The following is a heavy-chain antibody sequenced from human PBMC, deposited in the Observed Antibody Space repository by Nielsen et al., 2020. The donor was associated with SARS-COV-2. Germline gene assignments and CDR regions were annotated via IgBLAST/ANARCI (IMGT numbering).Heavy chain of an antibody. Sequence: SETLSLTCAVSVGSISSGGYFWSWIRQPPGKGLEWIGYIYHSGRTYYNPSLKSRVTISVDRSKNQFSLKLSSVTAADTAVYYCARGGRITFGGADDAFDIWGQGTMVTVSS. J-gene: IGHJ3*02. CDR1: VGSISSGGYF. CDR2: IYHSGRT. D-gene: IGHD3-16*01. CDR3: ARGGRITFGGADDAFDI. V-gene: IGHV4-30-2*01.